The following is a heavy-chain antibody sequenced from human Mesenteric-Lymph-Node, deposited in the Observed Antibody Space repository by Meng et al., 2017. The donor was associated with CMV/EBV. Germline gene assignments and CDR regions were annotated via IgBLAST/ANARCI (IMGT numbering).Heavy chain of an antibody. CDR3: ARGPAHSSSWYNWFDP. D-gene: IGHD6-13*01. V-gene: IGHV1-2*06. Sequence: SGYAFTGTYVHWVRQAPGQGLEWMGRISPYRGGTHYAQKFQGSVTMTRDTSISTAYMELSRLRSDDTAVYYCARGPAHSSSWYNWFDPWGQGTLVTVSS. CDR2: ISPYRGGT. CDR1: GYAFTGTY. J-gene: IGHJ5*02.